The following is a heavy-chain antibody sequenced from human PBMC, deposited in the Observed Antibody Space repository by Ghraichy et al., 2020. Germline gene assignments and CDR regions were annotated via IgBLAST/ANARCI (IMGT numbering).Heavy chain of an antibody. CDR3: ATDPGSPSFA. J-gene: IGHJ4*02. CDR2: ISSGSYTI. CDR1: GFSFSSAD. D-gene: IGHD3-10*01. Sequence: LSLTCAASGFSFSSADMNWVRQAPGKGLEWLSYISSGSYTIYYADSVRGRFTISRDNAKKSLYLQMNSLRADDTAVYYCATDPGSPSFAWGQGTLLTVSS. V-gene: IGHV3-48*01.